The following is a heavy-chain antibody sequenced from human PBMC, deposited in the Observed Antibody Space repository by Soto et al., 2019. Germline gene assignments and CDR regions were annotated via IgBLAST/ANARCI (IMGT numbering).Heavy chain of an antibody. Sequence: PSETLPLTCTVSCGSISSYYWSCNRQSPGKGLEWIDDFSYTGSTSYNPSLKSRVTISVDTSKSQFSLKVSSVTAADTAVYYCARGSGYYDSSGYYSEPVDYWGQGTLVTV. CDR2: FSYTGST. CDR1: CGSISSYY. CDR3: ARGSGYYDSSGYYSEPVDY. D-gene: IGHD3-22*01. J-gene: IGHJ4*02. V-gene: IGHV4-59*13.